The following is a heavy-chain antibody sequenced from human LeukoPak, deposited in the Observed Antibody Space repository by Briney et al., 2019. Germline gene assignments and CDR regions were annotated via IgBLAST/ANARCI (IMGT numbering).Heavy chain of an antibody. CDR2: INHSGST. J-gene: IGHJ4*02. CDR3: ARVSGSLRSFDRGTPYFFDY. CDR1: GGSFSGYY. Sequence: SETLSLTCAVYGGSFSGYYWSWIRQPPGKGLEWIGEINHSGSTNYNPSLKSRVTISVDKSKNQFSLRLSSVTAADTAVYYCARVSGSLRSFDRGTPYFFDYWGQGTLVTVSS. D-gene: IGHD3-9*01. V-gene: IGHV4-34*01.